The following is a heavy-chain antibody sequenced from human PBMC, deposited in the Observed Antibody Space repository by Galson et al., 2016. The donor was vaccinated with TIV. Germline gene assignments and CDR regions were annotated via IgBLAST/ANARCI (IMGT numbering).Heavy chain of an antibody. CDR2: ISGYTGTK. Sequence: SVKVSCKASGYTLSSYSISWVRQAPGQGLEWMGGISGYTGTKTYAQKFQDRVTMTTDTSTNTAYMELRSLRSDDTAVYYCARVPTKTFDFWSGFDNSFCMDVWGKGTTVTVSS. V-gene: IGHV1-18*01. D-gene: IGHD3-3*01. CDR3: ARVPTKTFDFWSGFDNSFCMDV. J-gene: IGHJ6*04. CDR1: GYTLSSYS.